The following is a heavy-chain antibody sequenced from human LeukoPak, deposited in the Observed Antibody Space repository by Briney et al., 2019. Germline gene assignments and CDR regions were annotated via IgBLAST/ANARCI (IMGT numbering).Heavy chain of an antibody. V-gene: IGHV3-23*01. Sequence: PGGSLRLSCAASGFTLSSSVMSWVRQTPGKGLEWVAALSDSGATTYYADSVKGRFTISRDTSKNTLYLQMNCLRAEDTAVYYCATPPKQQLADYWGQGTLVTVSS. CDR3: ATPPKQQLADY. J-gene: IGHJ4*02. D-gene: IGHD6-13*01. CDR2: LSDSGATT. CDR1: GFTLSSSV.